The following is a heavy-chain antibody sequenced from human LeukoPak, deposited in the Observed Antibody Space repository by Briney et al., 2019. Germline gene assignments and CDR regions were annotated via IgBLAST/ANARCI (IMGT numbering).Heavy chain of an antibody. CDR3: ASSISSIDYGMDV. Sequence: PSQTLSLTCTVSGGSISSGGYYWSWIRQHPGKGLEWIGYIYYSGSTNYNPSLKSRVTMSVDTSKNQFSLKLSSVTAADTAVYYCASSISSIDYGMDVWGQGTTVTVSS. V-gene: IGHV4-31*03. CDR1: GGSISSGGYY. J-gene: IGHJ6*02. CDR2: IYYSGST. D-gene: IGHD3-3*01.